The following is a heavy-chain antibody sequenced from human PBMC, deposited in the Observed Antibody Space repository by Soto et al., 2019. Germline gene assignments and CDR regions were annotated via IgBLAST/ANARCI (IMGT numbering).Heavy chain of an antibody. CDR3: VRDNIWGSGFDY. CDR1: GYAFSSYG. CDR2: ISGSNGNT. J-gene: IGHJ4*02. Sequence: QVQLVQSGAEVKKPGVSVKVSCKASGYAFSSYGISWVRQAPGQGLEWMGWISGSNGNTNYLQKFQGRVTMTTDTSTSTAYMEVRDLRSDDTAMYYCVRDNIWGSGFDYWGQGTLVTVSS. V-gene: IGHV1-18*01. D-gene: IGHD3-16*01.